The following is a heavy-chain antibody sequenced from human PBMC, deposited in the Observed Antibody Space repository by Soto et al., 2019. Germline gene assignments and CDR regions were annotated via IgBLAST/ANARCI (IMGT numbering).Heavy chain of an antibody. J-gene: IGHJ4*02. Sequence: EVQLLESGGGLVQPGGSLRLSCAASGFTFSSYAMSWVRQAPGKGLEWVSVISGSGGSTYYADSVKGRFTISRDNSKNTLYLQMNSLRAEDTVVHYCAKAISNTVFGVNSVFDYWGQGTLVTVSS. V-gene: IGHV3-23*01. CDR1: GFTFSSYA. CDR2: ISGSGGST. CDR3: AKAISNTVFGVNSVFDY. D-gene: IGHD3-3*01.